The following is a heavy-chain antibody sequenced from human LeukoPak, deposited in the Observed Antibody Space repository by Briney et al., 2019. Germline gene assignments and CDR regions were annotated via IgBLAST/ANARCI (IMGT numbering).Heavy chain of an antibody. D-gene: IGHD4-11*01. CDR2: INHSGST. V-gene: IGHV4-34*01. CDR3: ARDASYRD. Sequence: SETLSLTCAVYGGSFSGYYWSWIRQPPGKGLEWIGEINHSGSTNYNPSLKSRVTISVDTSKNQFSLKLSSVTAADTAVYYCARDASYRDWGQGTLVTVSS. CDR1: GGSFSGYY. J-gene: IGHJ4*02.